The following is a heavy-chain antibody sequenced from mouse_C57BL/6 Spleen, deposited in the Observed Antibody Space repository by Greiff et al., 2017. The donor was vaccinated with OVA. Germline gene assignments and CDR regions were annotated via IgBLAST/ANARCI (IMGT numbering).Heavy chain of an antibody. V-gene: IGHV5-4*01. D-gene: IGHD2-4*01. CDR2: ISDGGSYT. J-gene: IGHJ3*01. CDR1: GFTFSSYA. CDR3: ARDRGNDYGPFAY. Sequence: EVKLVESGGGLVKPGGSLKLSCAASGFTFSSYAMSWVRQTPEKRLEWVATISDGGSYTYYPDNVKGRFTISRDNAKNNLYLQMSHLKSEDTAMYYCARDRGNDYGPFAYWGQGTLVTVSA.